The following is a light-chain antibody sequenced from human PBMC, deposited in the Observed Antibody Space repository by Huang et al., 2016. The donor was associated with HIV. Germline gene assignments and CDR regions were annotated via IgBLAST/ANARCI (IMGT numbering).Light chain of an antibody. CDR3: QQSFSTPFT. CDR1: QSINNY. V-gene: IGKV1-39*01. CDR2: TES. Sequence: DIQMTQFPSSLSASVGDRVTITFRASQSINNYLDWDQHKPGKAPKFLIYTESSLQSGVPARFSGTGSGTDCTLTINTLQPEDLATYYCQQSFSTPFTCGQGTRLEIK. J-gene: IGKJ2*01.